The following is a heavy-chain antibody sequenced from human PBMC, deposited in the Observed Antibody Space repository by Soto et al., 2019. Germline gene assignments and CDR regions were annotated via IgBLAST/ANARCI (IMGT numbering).Heavy chain of an antibody. Sequence: ASVKVSCKASGYTFPTYGISWVRQAPGQGLEWMGWISANNGNTNYAQKLQGRVTMTTDTSTSTAYMELRSLRSDDTAVYYCARDYMINYGSGSWPSWFDPWGQGTLVTVSS. CDR1: GYTFPTYG. CDR3: ARDYMINYGSGSWPSWFDP. CDR2: ISANNGNT. V-gene: IGHV1-18*01. D-gene: IGHD3-10*01. J-gene: IGHJ5*02.